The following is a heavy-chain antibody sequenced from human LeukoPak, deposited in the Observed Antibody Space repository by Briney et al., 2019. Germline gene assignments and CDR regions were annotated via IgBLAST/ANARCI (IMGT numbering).Heavy chain of an antibody. V-gene: IGHV4-61*02. CDR1: GGSVSSGSHY. CDR3: ARFKTDWFDP. J-gene: IGHJ5*02. Sequence: SETLSLTCTVSGGSVSSGSHYWSWIRQPAGKGLEWIGRIYTSGSTNYNPSLKSRVTISVDTSKNQFSLNLGSVTAADTAVYYCARFKTDWFDPWGQGTLVTVSS. CDR2: IYTSGST.